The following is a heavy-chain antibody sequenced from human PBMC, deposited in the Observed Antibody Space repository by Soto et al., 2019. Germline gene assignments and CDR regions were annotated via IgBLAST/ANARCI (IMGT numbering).Heavy chain of an antibody. Sequence: GESLKISCKTSGYSIHGYWIAWVRQMPGKGLEWMGIIYPDDSDTRYSPSFEGQVTISVDKSIATAYLQWSRLEASDTAIYYCVRRGKEFTRSFWFDPWGQGTLVTVSS. CDR3: VRRGKEFTRSFWFDP. V-gene: IGHV5-51*01. CDR2: IYPDDSDT. CDR1: GYSIHGYW. J-gene: IGHJ5*02. D-gene: IGHD2-2*01.